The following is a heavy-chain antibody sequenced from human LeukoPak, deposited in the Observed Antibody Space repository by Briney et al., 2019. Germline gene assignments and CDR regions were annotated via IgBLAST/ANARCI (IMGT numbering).Heavy chain of an antibody. CDR2: IYYSGST. V-gene: IGHV4-59*08. J-gene: IGHJ4*02. Sequence: SETLSLTCTVSGGSISSYYWSWIRQPPGKGLEWIGYIYYSGSTDYNPSLKSRVTISVDASKNQFSLKLNSVTAADTAVYYCATLQSSGYDYSDYWGQGILVTVSS. D-gene: IGHD3-22*01. CDR1: GGSISSYY. CDR3: ATLQSSGYDYSDY.